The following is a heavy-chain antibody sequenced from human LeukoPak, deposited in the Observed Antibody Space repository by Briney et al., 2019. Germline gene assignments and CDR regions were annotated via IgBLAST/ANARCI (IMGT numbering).Heavy chain of an antibody. CDR3: ARGTGSDWYFDL. D-gene: IGHD1-1*01. CDR2: TYYRSKWYN. V-gene: IGHV6-1*01. J-gene: IGHJ2*01. Sequence: SPXRXXXXXGRTYYRSKWYNDYAVSVKSRITINPDTSKNQFSLQLNSVTPEDTAVYYCARGTGSDWYFDLWGRGTLVTVSS.